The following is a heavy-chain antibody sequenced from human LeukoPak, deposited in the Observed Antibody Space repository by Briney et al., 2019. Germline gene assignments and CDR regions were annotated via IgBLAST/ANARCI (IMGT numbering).Heavy chain of an antibody. CDR1: GGSISSYY. Sequence: PETLSLTCTVSGGSISSYYWSWIRQPPGKGLEWIGYIYTSGSTNYNPSLKSRVTISVDTSKNQFSLKLSSVTAADTAVYYCARHVYGTVNPWGQGTLVTVSS. J-gene: IGHJ5*02. D-gene: IGHD3-10*01. CDR3: ARHVYGTVNP. V-gene: IGHV4-4*09. CDR2: IYTSGST.